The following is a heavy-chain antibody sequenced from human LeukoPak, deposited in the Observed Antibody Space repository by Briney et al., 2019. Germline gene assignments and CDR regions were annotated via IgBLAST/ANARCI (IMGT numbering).Heavy chain of an antibody. CDR2: IYSGGST. CDR1: GFTVSSNY. J-gene: IGHJ4*02. V-gene: IGHV3-53*01. Sequence: GGSLRLSCAAFGFTVSSNYMSWVRQAPGKGLEWVSVIYSGGSTYYADSVKGRFTISRDNSKNTLYLQMNSLRAEDTAVYYCAGAFYDYWGQGTLVTVSS. CDR3: AGAFYDY.